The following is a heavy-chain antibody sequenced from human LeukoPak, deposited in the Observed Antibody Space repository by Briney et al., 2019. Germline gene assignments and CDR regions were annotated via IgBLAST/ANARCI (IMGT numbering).Heavy chain of an antibody. D-gene: IGHD3-9*01. J-gene: IGHJ4*02. CDR2: IYYSGST. CDR1: GGSISSGGYY. Sequence: SETLSLTCTVSGGSISSGGYYWSWIRQHPGEGLEWIGYIYYSGSTYYNPSLKSRVTISVDTSKNQFPLKLSSVTAADTAVYYCARTYYDILTGPPQFDYWGQGTLVTVSS. V-gene: IGHV4-31*03. CDR3: ARTYYDILTGPPQFDY.